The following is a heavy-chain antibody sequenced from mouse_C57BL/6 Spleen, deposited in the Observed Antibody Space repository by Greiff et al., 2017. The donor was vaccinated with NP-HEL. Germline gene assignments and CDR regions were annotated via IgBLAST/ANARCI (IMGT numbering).Heavy chain of an antibody. CDR1: GFSLTSYA. J-gene: IGHJ1*03. V-gene: IGHV2-9-1*01. CDR3: ASSITTVVAKGWYFDV. Sequence: QVQLKESGPGLVAPSQSLSITCTVSGFSLTSYAISWVRQPPGKGLEWLGVIWTGGGTNYNSALKSRLSISKDNSKSQVFLKMNSLQTEDTARYYCASSITTVVAKGWYFDVWGTGTTVTVSS. D-gene: IGHD1-1*01. CDR2: IWTGGGT.